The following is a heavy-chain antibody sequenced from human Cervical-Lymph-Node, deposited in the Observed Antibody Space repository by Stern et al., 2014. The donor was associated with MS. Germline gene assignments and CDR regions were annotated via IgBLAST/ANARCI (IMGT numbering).Heavy chain of an antibody. CDR2: ITPTLGIA. V-gene: IGHV1-69*09. CDR3: ASGKYSFGSGPES. CDR1: GGIFSTHS. Sequence: QLVQSGAEVKKPGSSVKVSCKASGGIFSTHSVTWVRQAPGQGLEWLGRITPTLGIANHTQHLRDRATLTPARSPSTGVMGLRSLTSADTAVYFGASGKYSFGSGPESWGQGTLVIVSS. D-gene: IGHD3-10*01. J-gene: IGHJ5*02.